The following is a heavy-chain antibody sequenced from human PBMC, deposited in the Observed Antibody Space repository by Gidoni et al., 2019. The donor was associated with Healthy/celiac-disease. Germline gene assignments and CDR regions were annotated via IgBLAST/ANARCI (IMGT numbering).Heavy chain of an antibody. Sequence: EVQLLESGGGLVQPGGSLRLSCAASGFTFSSYAMSWVRQAPGKVLEWVSAISGSGGSTYYADSVKGRFTISRDNSKNTLYLQMNSLRAEDTAVYYCAKDPYSSSWYPDFDYWGQGTLVTVSS. CDR3: AKDPYSSSWYPDFDY. J-gene: IGHJ4*02. CDR1: GFTFSSYA. D-gene: IGHD6-13*01. CDR2: ISGSGGST. V-gene: IGHV3-23*01.